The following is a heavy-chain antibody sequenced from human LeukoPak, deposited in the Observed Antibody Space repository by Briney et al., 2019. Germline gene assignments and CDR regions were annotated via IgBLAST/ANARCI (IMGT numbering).Heavy chain of an antibody. Sequence: GLSLSLSCAVSGFTHNTYAMHWVRQAPATAMEGGAIKSYDGGQKYYADSLKGRFTISRDNSRNTLYLRMNSLRDDDTGMYYCARDTDEWYNSPGNYWGQRTLVTVSS. CDR1: GFTHNTYA. D-gene: IGHD1-1*01. CDR2: KSYDGGQK. J-gene: IGHJ4*02. CDR3: ARDTDEWYNSPGNY. V-gene: IGHV3-30*04.